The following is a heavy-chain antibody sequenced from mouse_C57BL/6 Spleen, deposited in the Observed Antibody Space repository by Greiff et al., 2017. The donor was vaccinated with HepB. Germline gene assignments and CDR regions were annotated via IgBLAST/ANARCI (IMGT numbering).Heavy chain of an antibody. J-gene: IGHJ2*01. V-gene: IGHV1-81*01. D-gene: IGHD2-2*01. CDR2: IYPRSGNT. CDR1: GYTFTSYG. CDR3: ARYNGYLYYFDY. Sequence: VQLQQSGAELARPGASVKLSCKASGYTFTSYGISWVKQSTGQGLEWIGEIYPRSGNTYYNEKFKGKATLTADKSSSTAYMELRSLTSEDSAVYFCARYNGYLYYFDYWGQGTTLTVSS.